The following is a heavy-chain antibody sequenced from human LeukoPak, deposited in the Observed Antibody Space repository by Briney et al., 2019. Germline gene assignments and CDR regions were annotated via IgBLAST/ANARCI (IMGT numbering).Heavy chain of an antibody. Sequence: SSETLSLTCTVSGDSISSGDYYWSWIRQPAGKGLEWIGRISGSGSTNYNPSLKSRVTISVDTSKNQFSLKLSSVTAADTAVYFCVRGPYSYDSSGAFDIWGQGTMVTVSS. CDR2: ISGSGST. CDR3: VRGPYSYDSSGAFDI. V-gene: IGHV4-61*02. CDR1: GDSISSGDYY. J-gene: IGHJ3*02. D-gene: IGHD3-22*01.